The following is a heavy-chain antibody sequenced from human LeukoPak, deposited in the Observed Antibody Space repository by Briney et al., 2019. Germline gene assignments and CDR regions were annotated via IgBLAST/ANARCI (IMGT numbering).Heavy chain of an antibody. CDR1: GYTFTSYG. J-gene: IGHJ4*02. V-gene: IGHV1-18*01. Sequence: ASVKVSCKASGYTFTSYGISWVRQAPGQGLEWMGWISAYNGNTNYAQKLQGRVTMTTDTSTSTAYMELRSLRSDDTAVYYCARDATVRIAVAGLGYWGQGTLVTVSS. D-gene: IGHD6-19*01. CDR2: ISAYNGNT. CDR3: ARDATVRIAVAGLGY.